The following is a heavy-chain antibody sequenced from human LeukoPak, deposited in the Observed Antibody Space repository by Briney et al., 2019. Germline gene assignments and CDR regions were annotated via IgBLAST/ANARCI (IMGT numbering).Heavy chain of an antibody. D-gene: IGHD6-19*01. Sequence: SETLSLTCAVYGGSFSGYYWSWIRQPPGKGLEWIGEINHSGSTNYNPSLKSRVTISVDTSKNQFSLKLSSVTAADTAVYYCARLEVAGTNWGQGTLVTVSS. CDR1: GGSFSGYY. J-gene: IGHJ4*02. CDR2: INHSGST. CDR3: ARLEVAGTN. V-gene: IGHV4-34*01.